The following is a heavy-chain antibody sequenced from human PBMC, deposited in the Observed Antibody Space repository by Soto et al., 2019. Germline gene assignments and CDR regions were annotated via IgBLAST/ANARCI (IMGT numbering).Heavy chain of an antibody. CDR3: ARRGYSGYYS. J-gene: IGHJ5*02. D-gene: IGHD5-12*01. CDR2: INHSGST. CDR1: GGSFSGYY. V-gene: IGHV4-34*01. Sequence: SETLSLTCAVYGGSFSGYYWSWIRQPPGKGLEWIGEINHSGSTNYNPSLKSRVTISVDTSKNQFSLKLSSVTAADTAVYYCARRGYSGYYSWGQGTLVTVSS.